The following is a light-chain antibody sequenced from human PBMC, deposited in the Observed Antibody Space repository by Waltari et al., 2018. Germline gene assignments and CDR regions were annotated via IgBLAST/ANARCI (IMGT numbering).Light chain of an antibody. J-gene: IGLJ2*01. CDR3: HVWDTNTGV. CDR2: ANS. CDR1: SSNIGAGYD. V-gene: IGLV1-40*01. Sequence: QSVLTQPPSVSGAPGQRVTISCTGSSSNIGAGYDVHWYQQLPGTVPKLLIYANSNRPSGIPERFSGSSSGNTATLTISGTQAVDEADYYCHVWDTNTGVFGGGTKVTVL.